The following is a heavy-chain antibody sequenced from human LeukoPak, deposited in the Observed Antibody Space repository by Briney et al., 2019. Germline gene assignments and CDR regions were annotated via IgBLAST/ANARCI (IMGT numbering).Heavy chain of an antibody. J-gene: IGHJ4*02. D-gene: IGHD3-10*01. CDR1: GDSISSDIW. Sequence: SGTLSLTCAVSGDSISSDIWWNWVRQHPGKGLEWIGYIYYSGSTYYNPSLESRVTISVDTSKNQFSLKLSSVTAADTAVYYCARELMVRGVNQYWGQGTLVTVSS. V-gene: IGHV4-31*11. CDR3: ARELMVRGVNQY. CDR2: IYYSGST.